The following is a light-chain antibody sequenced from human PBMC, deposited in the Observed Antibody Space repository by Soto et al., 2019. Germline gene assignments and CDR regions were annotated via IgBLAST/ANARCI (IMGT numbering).Light chain of an antibody. CDR3: QQYYSYPWT. J-gene: IGKJ1*01. Sequence: AIRMTQSPSSLSASTGDRVTITCRASQGISSYLAWYQQKPGKAPKLLIYAASTLQSGVPSRFSGSGSGTDFTLTISCLQSEDSATYYCQQYYSYPWTFGQGTKVEIK. V-gene: IGKV1-8*01. CDR2: AAS. CDR1: QGISSY.